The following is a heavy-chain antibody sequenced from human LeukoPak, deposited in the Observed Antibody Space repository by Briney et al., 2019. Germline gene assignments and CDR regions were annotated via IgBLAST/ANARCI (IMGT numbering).Heavy chain of an antibody. D-gene: IGHD2-2*01. J-gene: IGHJ4*02. CDR1: GFTFSSYE. V-gene: IGHV3-48*03. CDR2: ISSSGSTI. CDR3: ARARYCSSTSCPDY. Sequence: GGSLRLSCAASGFTFSSYEMNWVRPAPGKGLEWVSYISSSGSTIYYADSVKGRFTISRDNAKNSLYLQMNSLRAEDTAVYYCARARYCSSTSCPDYWGQGTLVTVSS.